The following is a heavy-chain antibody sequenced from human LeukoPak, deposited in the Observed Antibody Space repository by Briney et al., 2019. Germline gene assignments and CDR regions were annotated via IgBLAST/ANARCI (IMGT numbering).Heavy chain of an antibody. D-gene: IGHD3-3*01. V-gene: IGHV4-34*01. CDR3: ARQGGPTIFAGYYGMDV. J-gene: IGHJ6*02. CDR1: GGSFSGYY. Sequence: PSETLSLTCAVYGGSFSGYYWSWIRQPPGKGLEWIGEINHSGSTNYNPSLKSRVTISVDTSKNQFSLKLSSVTAADTAAYYCARQGGPTIFAGYYGMDVWGQGTTVTVSS. CDR2: INHSGST.